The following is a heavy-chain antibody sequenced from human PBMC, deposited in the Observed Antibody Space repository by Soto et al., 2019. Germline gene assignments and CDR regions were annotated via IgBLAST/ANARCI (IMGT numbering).Heavy chain of an antibody. J-gene: IGHJ4*02. Sequence: EVQLVESGGGLVQPGGSLRLSCAASGFTFSSYWMSWVRQAPGKGLEWVANIKQDGSGKYYVDSVKGRFTISRDNAKNSLSLQMSSLRAEDTALYYCARPYFYDRGGFYYVWGQGTLVTVSS. CDR1: GFTFSSYW. CDR2: IKQDGSGK. CDR3: ARPYFYDRGGFYYV. D-gene: IGHD3-22*01. V-gene: IGHV3-7*01.